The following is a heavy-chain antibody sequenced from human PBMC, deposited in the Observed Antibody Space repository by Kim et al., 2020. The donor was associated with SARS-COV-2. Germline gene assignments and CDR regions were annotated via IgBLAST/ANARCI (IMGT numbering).Heavy chain of an antibody. Sequence: YADSVTGRFTTSRDNSKNSLYLQMSSLRTEDTALYYCAKAKGPLLLWFQGWGQGTLVTVSS. CDR3: AKAKGPLLLWFQG. V-gene: IGHV3-43*01. D-gene: IGHD3-10*01. J-gene: IGHJ4*02.